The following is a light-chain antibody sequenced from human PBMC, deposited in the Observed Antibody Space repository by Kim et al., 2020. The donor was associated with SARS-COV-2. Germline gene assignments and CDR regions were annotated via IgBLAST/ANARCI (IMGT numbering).Light chain of an antibody. CDR1: NIVSKR. CDR3: QVWDSSSDHWV. Sequence: APGKKTGSTCGGNNIVSKRVPWYQQKPGHAPVLVIYYDSDRPSGIPERFSGSNSGNTATLTISRVEAGDEADYYCQVWDSSSDHWVFGGGTQLTVL. J-gene: IGLJ3*02. CDR2: YDS. V-gene: IGLV3-21*04.